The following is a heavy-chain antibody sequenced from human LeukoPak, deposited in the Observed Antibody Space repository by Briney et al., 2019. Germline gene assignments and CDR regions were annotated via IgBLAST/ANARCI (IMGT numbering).Heavy chain of an antibody. V-gene: IGHV4-34*01. CDR2: INHSGST. CDR3: AREGRVPYYDFWSGYYRGYYGMDV. Sequence: SSETLSLTCAVYGGSFSGYYWSWIRQPPGKGLKWIGEINHSGSTNYNPSLKSRVTISVDTSKNQFSLKLSSVTAADTAVYYCAREGRVPYYDFWSGYYRGYYGMDVWGQGTTVTVSS. CDR1: GGSFSGYY. D-gene: IGHD3-3*01. J-gene: IGHJ6*02.